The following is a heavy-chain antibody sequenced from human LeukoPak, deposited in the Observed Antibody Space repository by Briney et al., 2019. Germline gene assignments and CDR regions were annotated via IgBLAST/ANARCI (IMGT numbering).Heavy chain of an antibody. J-gene: IGHJ4*02. Sequence: GRSLRLSCAASGFTFSSYAMHWVRQAPGKGLEWVAVISYDGSNKYYADSVKGRFTISRDNSKNTLYLQMNSLRAEDTAVYYCAKASMTTVTRLDYWGQGTLVTVSS. CDR3: AKASMTTVTRLDY. CDR1: GFTFSSYA. D-gene: IGHD4-17*01. CDR2: ISYDGSNK. V-gene: IGHV3-30*04.